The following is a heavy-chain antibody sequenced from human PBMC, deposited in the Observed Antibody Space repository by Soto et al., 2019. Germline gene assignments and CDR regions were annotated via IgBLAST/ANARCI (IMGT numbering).Heavy chain of an antibody. CDR2: INAGNGNT. CDR1: GYTFTSYA. Sequence: ASVKVSCKASGYTFTSYAMHWVRQAPGQRLEWMGRINAGNGNTKYSQKFQGRVTITRDTSASTAYMELSSLRSEDTAVYYCARDRSRLRGSPGYYFDYWGQGTLVTVSS. D-gene: IGHD5-12*01. V-gene: IGHV1-3*01. CDR3: ARDRSRLRGSPGYYFDY. J-gene: IGHJ4*02.